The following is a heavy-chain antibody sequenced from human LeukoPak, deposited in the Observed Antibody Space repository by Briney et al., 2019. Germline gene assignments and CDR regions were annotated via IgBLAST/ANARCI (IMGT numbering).Heavy chain of an antibody. CDR2: IIPILGIA. D-gene: IGHD3-22*01. CDR1: GGTFSSHT. Sequence: GASVKVSCKASGGTFSSHTISWVRQAPGQGLEWMGRIIPILGIANYAQKFQGRVTITADKSTSTAYMELSSLRSEDTAVYYCARDRYYDSSGLPGGYFDYWGQGTLVTVSS. V-gene: IGHV1-69*04. J-gene: IGHJ4*02. CDR3: ARDRYYDSSGLPGGYFDY.